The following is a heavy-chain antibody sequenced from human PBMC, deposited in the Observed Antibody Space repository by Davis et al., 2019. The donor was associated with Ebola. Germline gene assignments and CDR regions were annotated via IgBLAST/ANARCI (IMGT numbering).Heavy chain of an antibody. J-gene: IGHJ6*02. V-gene: IGHV3-73*01. D-gene: IGHD2-2*01. Sequence: GGSLRLSCAASGLTFSGSAMHWVRQASGKGLEWVGRIGSKANSYATAYAASVKGRFTISRDDSKNTAYLQMNSLKTEDTAVYYCSGTSSSGDVWGQGTTVTVSS. CDR1: GLTFSGSA. CDR3: SGTSSSGDV. CDR2: IGSKANSYAT.